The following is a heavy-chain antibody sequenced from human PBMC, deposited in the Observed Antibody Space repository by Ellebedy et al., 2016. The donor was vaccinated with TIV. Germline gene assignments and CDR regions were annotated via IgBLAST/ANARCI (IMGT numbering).Heavy chain of an antibody. CDR3: SRGYWYGSGPYPCYFDY. Sequence: AASVKVSCKASGYTFTIYYMHWVRQAPGQGLEWMGIINPGGGTTRFAQKFQGRVVMTRDTSPSTVCMELSSLRSEDTAVYYFSRGYWYGSGPYPCYFDYWGQGTPVTVSS. J-gene: IGHJ4*02. CDR2: INPGGGTT. V-gene: IGHV1-46*01. CDR1: GYTFTIYY. D-gene: IGHD3-10*01.